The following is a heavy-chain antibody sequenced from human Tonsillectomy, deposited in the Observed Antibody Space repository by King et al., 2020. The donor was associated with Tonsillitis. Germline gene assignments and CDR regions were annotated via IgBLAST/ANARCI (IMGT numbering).Heavy chain of an antibody. CDR1: GFTFNSYA. CDR3: AREDYYGSGSFPGTFDI. V-gene: IGHV3-30*01. J-gene: IGHJ3*02. Sequence: VQLVESGGGVVQPARSLRLSCSASGFTFNSYAMHWVRQAPGKGLEWVEVISYDGVNKYYAVSVKGRFTISRDNSKNTLYLQMNSLRAEDTAVYYCAREDYYGSGSFPGTFDIWGQGTMVTVSS. D-gene: IGHD3-10*01. CDR2: ISYDGVNK.